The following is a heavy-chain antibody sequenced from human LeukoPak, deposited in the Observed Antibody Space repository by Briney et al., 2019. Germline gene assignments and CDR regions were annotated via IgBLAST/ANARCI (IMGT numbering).Heavy chain of an antibody. CDR1: GGSIGIYY. CDR3: AREISGTYYNPLGYMDV. J-gene: IGHJ6*03. Sequence: PSETLSLTCTVSGGSIGIYYWNWIRQPAGKGLEWIGRIFTSGIANYNPSLESRVTMSVDTSKNQFSLNLSSVTAADTAVYYCAREISGTYYNPLGYMDVWGKGTTVTVSS. CDR2: IFTSGIA. D-gene: IGHD3-10*01. V-gene: IGHV4-4*07.